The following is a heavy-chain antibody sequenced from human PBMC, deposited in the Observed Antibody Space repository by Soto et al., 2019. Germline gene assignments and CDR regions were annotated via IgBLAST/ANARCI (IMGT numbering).Heavy chain of an antibody. J-gene: IGHJ6*02. CDR2: TYYRSKWYN. CDR3: ARGLWVEEYRPSPDYYDGMDV. Sequence: SQTLSLTCAISGDRVSSNSAAWNWIRQSPSRGLEWLGRTYYRSKWYNDYAVSVKSRITINPDTSKNQFSLQLNSVTPEDTAVYYCARGLWVEEYRPSPDYYDGMDVWGQGTTVTVSS. D-gene: IGHD6-6*01. CDR1: GDRVSSNSAA. V-gene: IGHV6-1*01.